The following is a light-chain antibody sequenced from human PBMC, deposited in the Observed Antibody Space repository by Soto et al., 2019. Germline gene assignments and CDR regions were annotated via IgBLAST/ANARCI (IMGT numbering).Light chain of an antibody. CDR1: QSVSSY. V-gene: IGKV3-11*01. Sequence: EIVLTQSPATLSLSPGERATLSCRASQSVSSYLAWYQHKPGQAPRLLIYDASNRATGIPARFSGSGSGTDFTLTISSLEPGDFAVYYCQQRSNWPPTFGQGTKVEIK. J-gene: IGKJ1*01. CDR2: DAS. CDR3: QQRSNWPPT.